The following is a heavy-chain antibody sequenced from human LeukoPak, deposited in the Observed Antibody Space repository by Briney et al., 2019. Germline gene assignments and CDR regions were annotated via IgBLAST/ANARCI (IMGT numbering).Heavy chain of an antibody. Sequence: GESLKISCKGSGYSFTSYWIGWVRQMPGKGLERMGIIYPSDSDTRYSPSFQGQVTVSADKSTSTAYLQWSSLKASDTAMYYCALQVVPHQTSCFDPWGQGTLVTVSS. CDR1: GYSFTSYW. V-gene: IGHV5-51*01. CDR2: IYPSDSDT. J-gene: IGHJ5*02. D-gene: IGHD2-15*01. CDR3: ALQVVPHQTSCFDP.